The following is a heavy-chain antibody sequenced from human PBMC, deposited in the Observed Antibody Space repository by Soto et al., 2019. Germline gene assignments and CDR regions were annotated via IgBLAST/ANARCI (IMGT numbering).Heavy chain of an antibody. V-gene: IGHV1-69*02. CDR2: IIPILGIA. CDR1: GGTFSSYT. J-gene: IGHJ5*02. Sequence: QVQLVQSGAEVKKPGSSVKVSCKASGGTFSSYTISWVRQAPGQGLEWMGRIIPILGIANYAQKFQGRVTITADKSTSTASMELRSLSSEETAVYDCASTVRGLPYGPWGQGTLVTVSS. D-gene: IGHD3-10*01. CDR3: ASTVRGLPYGP.